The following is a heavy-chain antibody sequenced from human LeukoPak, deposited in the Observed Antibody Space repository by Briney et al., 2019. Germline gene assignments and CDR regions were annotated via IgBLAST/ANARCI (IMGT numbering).Heavy chain of an antibody. CDR3: AKDGTGAYFDY. D-gene: IGHD7-27*01. J-gene: IGHJ4*02. Sequence: GGSPRLSCAASGFTFSSYGMHWVRQAPGKGLEWVAVIWYDGSNKYYADSVKGRFTISRDNSKNTLYLQMNSLRAEDTAVYYCAKDGTGAYFDYWGQGTLVTVSS. CDR1: GFTFSSYG. CDR2: IWYDGSNK. V-gene: IGHV3-33*06.